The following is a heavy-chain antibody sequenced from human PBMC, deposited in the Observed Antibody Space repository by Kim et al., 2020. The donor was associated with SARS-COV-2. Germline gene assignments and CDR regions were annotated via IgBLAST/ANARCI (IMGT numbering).Heavy chain of an antibody. V-gene: IGHV3-23*01. J-gene: IGHJ4*02. CDR3: AKAIVVVIGGEYYFDY. D-gene: IGHD3-22*01. Sequence: SVKGRFTISRDNSKNTLYLQMNSLRAEDTAVYYCAKAIVVVIGGEYYFDYWGQGTLVTVSS.